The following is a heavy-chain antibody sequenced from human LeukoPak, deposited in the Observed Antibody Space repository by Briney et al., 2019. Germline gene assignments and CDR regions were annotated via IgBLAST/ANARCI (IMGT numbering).Heavy chain of an antibody. J-gene: IGHJ6*03. D-gene: IGHD6-13*01. CDR2: MNPNSGNT. CDR3: ARLGSSSWYDQSAYYMDV. Sequence: ASVKVSCKASGYTFTSYDINWVRQATGQGLEWMGWMNPNSGNTGYAQKFQGRVTITRNTSISTAYMELSSLRSEDTAVYYCARLGSSSWYDQSAYYMDVWGKGTTVTISS. CDR1: GYTFTSYD. V-gene: IGHV1-8*03.